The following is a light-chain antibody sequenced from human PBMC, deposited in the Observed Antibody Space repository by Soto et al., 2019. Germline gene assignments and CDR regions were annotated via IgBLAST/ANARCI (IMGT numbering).Light chain of an antibody. V-gene: IGKV1-5*01. J-gene: IGKJ5*01. CDR2: AAS. CDR3: QQYNSYSIT. Sequence: IHMTQYPSTLSGSVGYRLTTTGRALQSINTWSAWYQQKPGTAPKLLIHAASSLASGVPSRFSGSGSGTDFPLTISCLQPDDFATYYCQQYNSYSITFGQGRLLEV. CDR1: QSINTW.